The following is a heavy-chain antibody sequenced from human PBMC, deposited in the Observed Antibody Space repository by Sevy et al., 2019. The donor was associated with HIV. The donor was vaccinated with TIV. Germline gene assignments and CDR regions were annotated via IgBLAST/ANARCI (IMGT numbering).Heavy chain of an antibody. CDR1: GYSFSNYG. D-gene: IGHD2-21*02. CDR2: ISVYNGHT. Sequence: ASVKVSCKTSGYSFSNYGITWVRQAPGLRLEWMGWISVYNGHTNYAQKFQGRVTMTTDTSTSTVYMDLRSLRSDDTAVYYCVREAYCGGDCPMYFDYWGQGTLVTVSS. CDR3: VREAYCGGDCPMYFDY. V-gene: IGHV1-18*01. J-gene: IGHJ4*02.